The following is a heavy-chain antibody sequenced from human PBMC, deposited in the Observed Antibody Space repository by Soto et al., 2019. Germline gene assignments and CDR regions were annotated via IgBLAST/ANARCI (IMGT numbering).Heavy chain of an antibody. D-gene: IGHD3-10*01. Sequence: VQLVESGGVLVQPGGSLRLSCAASGVTFSSYSMNWVRQAPGKGLEWVSYSSRSSSPIYYEDSVKGRCTISRDTASNSLYLQMNSLRDEETAVYYCARDRGFYGSGSYYIPNDYWGQGTLVTVSS. J-gene: IGHJ4*02. CDR1: GVTFSSYS. V-gene: IGHV3-48*02. CDR2: SSRSSSPI. CDR3: ARDRGFYGSGSYYIPNDY.